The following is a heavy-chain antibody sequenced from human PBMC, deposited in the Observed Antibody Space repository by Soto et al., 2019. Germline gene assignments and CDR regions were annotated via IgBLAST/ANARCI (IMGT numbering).Heavy chain of an antibody. V-gene: IGHV4-39*01. CDR2: IYYSGST. CDR3: ARRGYGDYGFFDY. Sequence: SETLSLTCTVSGGSISSSSYYWGWIRQPPGKGLEWIGSIYYSGSTYYNPSLKSRVTISVDTSKNQFSLKLSSVTAADTAVYYCARRGYGDYGFFDYWGQGTLVTVS. J-gene: IGHJ4*02. CDR1: GGSISSSSYY. D-gene: IGHD4-17*01.